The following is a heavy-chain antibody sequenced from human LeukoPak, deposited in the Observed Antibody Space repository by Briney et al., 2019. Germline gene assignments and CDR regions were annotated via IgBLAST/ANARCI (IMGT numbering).Heavy chain of an antibody. CDR2: VFYTGAT. J-gene: IGHJ4*02. V-gene: IGHV4-59*08. Sequence: SETLSLTCTVSGGSISAYYWSWIRQPPGKGLEWIGDVFYTGATNCNPSLESRVTISVDTSKNQFSLNLTSVTAADATVYYCARLTRHYFVFWGRGTPVAVSS. CDR1: GGSISAYY. CDR3: ARLTRHYFVF.